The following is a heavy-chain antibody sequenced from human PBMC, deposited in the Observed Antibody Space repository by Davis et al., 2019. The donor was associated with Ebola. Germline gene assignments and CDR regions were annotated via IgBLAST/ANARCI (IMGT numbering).Heavy chain of an antibody. V-gene: IGHV1-69*02. CDR1: GNTFSNVH. D-gene: IGHD6-13*01. Sequence: AASVKVSCKASGNTFSNVHMHWVRQAPGQGLEWMGRIIPILGIANYAQKFQGRVTITADKSTSTAYMELSSLRSEDTAVYYCVAAAGNFYYYGMDVWGQGTTVTVSS. J-gene: IGHJ6*02. CDR3: VAAAGNFYYYGMDV. CDR2: IIPILGIA.